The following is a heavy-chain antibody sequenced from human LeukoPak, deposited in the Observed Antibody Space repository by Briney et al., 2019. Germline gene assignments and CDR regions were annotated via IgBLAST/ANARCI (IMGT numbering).Heavy chain of an antibody. J-gene: IGHJ4*02. Sequence: SETLSLTCTVSGASVGSAGYYWSWIRQPPGGGLEWIGYIYYISNTNYNPSLKSRVTISVDPSKNQFSLKLNSVTAADTAVYYCARTQSQSGSYRYYFGYWGQGTLVTVSS. CDR3: ARTQSQSGSYRYYFGY. CDR1: GASVGSAGYY. V-gene: IGHV4-61*08. CDR2: IYYISNT. D-gene: IGHD1-26*01.